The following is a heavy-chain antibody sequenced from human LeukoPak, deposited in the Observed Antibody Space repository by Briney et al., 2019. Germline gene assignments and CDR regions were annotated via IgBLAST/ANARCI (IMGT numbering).Heavy chain of an antibody. CDR2: ISYDGSNK. D-gene: IGHD3-3*01. Sequence: PGGSLRLSCAASGFTFSSYAMHWVRQAPGKGLEWVAVISYDGSNKYYADSVKGRFTISRDNSKNTLYLQMNSLRAEDTAVYYCVKDSRITIFGVPFFGYWGQGTLVTVSS. J-gene: IGHJ4*02. CDR3: VKDSRITIFGVPFFGY. CDR1: GFTFSSYA. V-gene: IGHV3-30-3*01.